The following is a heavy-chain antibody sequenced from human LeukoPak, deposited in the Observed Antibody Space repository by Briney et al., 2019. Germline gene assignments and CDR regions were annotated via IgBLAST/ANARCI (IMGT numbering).Heavy chain of an antibody. CDR1: GYTFTGYY. CDR2: INPNGGGT. D-gene: IGHD3-10*01. CDR3: AAHYYGSGSYPD. Sequence: GASVKVSCKASGYTFTGYYMHWVRQAPGQGLEWMGWINPNGGGTNYAQKFQGRVTMTRDTSISTAYMELSRLRSDDTAVYYCAAHYYGSGSYPDWGQGTLVTVSS. V-gene: IGHV1-2*02. J-gene: IGHJ4*02.